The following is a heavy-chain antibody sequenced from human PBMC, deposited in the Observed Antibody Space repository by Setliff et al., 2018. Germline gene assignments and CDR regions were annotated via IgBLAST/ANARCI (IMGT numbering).Heavy chain of an antibody. J-gene: IGHJ6*02. CDR3: AKGGNITRETYYYYGMDV. CDR1: GGTFRTDG. D-gene: IGHD1-20*01. CDR2: ISTYNGNT. Sequence: ASVKVSCKASGGTFRTDGFSWVRQAPGQGFEWMGWISTYNGNTKSAQKFQGRVNITADESTSTAYMELRSLRSDDTAVYYCAKGGNITRETYYYYGMDVWGQGTTVTVSS. V-gene: IGHV1-18*01.